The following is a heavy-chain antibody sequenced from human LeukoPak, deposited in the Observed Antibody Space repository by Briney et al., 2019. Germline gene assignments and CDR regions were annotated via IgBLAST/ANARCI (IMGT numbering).Heavy chain of an antibody. V-gene: IGHV4-39*07. CDR2: ISYSGST. CDR1: GGSISSSSYY. D-gene: IGHD2-15*01. CDR3: ARDRGYGHAFDI. Sequence: PSETLSLTCTVSGGSISSSSYYWGWIRQPPGKGLEWIGDISYSGSTNYNPSLKSRVAISVDTSKNQFSLKLTSVTAADTAVYFCARDRGYGHAFDIWGQGTMVTVSS. J-gene: IGHJ3*02.